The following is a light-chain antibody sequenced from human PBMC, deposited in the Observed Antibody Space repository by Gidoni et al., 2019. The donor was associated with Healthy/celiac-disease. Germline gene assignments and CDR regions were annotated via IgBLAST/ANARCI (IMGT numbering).Light chain of an antibody. J-gene: IGLJ3*02. Sequence: SYELPQPLSVSLALGQTARITCGGNNIGSKNVHWYQQKPGQAPVLVSYGDSNRPSGVPERFSGSNSGNTATLTISRAQAGDEADYYCQVWDSSTAWVFGGGTKLTVL. CDR3: QVWDSSTAWV. V-gene: IGLV3-9*01. CDR1: NIGSKN. CDR2: GDS.